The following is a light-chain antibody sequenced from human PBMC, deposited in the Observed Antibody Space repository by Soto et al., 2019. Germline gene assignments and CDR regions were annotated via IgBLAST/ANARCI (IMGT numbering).Light chain of an antibody. Sequence: SVLTHPPSASGTPGQRVTISCSGSTSNIGSNTVNWYQQLPGTAPKLLIYSNNQRPSGVPDRFSGSKSGTSASLAISGLQSEDEADYYCAAWDDSLSGYVFGTGTKATVL. CDR2: SNN. V-gene: IGLV1-44*01. J-gene: IGLJ1*01. CDR3: AAWDDSLSGYV. CDR1: TSNIGSNT.